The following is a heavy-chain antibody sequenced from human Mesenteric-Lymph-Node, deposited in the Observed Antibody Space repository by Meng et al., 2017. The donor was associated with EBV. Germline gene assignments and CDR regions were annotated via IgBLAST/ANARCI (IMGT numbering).Heavy chain of an antibody. CDR2: IYHSGPS. Sequence: HLQVVALRAVELSQTLSLACAVSGDSVSNGDYSWSWIRQPSGKGLEWIGHIYHSGPSYYNPSLRSRVSIYLDRAKNEFSLMLNSVTAADTAFYYCARSFNGDWPFFDLWGRGTLVTVSS. CDR3: ARSFNGDWPFFDL. V-gene: IGHV4-30-2*01. D-gene: IGHD4-17*01. J-gene: IGHJ2*01. CDR1: GDSVSNGDYS.